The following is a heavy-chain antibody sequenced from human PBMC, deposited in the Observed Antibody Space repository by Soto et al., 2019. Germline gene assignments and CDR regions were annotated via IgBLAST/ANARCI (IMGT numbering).Heavy chain of an antibody. V-gene: IGHV4-31*03. CDR2: IYYSGST. CDR3: AREEGGGYDHRWFDP. D-gene: IGHD5-12*01. J-gene: IGHJ5*02. CDR1: GGSISSGGYY. Sequence: QVQLQESGPGLVKPSQTLSLTCTVSGGSISSGGYYWSWIRQHPGKGLEWIGYIYYSGSTYYNPSLKSRVTISVDSSKNQFSLKLSSVTAAYTAVYYCAREEGGGYDHRWFDPWGQGTLVTVSS.